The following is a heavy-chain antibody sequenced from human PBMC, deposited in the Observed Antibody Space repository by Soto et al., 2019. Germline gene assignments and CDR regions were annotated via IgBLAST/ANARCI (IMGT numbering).Heavy chain of an antibody. CDR2: IIPIFGTA. D-gene: IGHD6-13*01. CDR3: AREVGPKIAGTNWFDP. Sequence: SVKVSCKASGGTFSSYAISWVRQAPGQGLEWMGGIIPIFGTANYAQKFQGRVTITADESTSTAYMELSSLRSEDTAVYYCAREVGPKIAGTNWFDPWGQGTLVTVSS. V-gene: IGHV1-69*13. CDR1: GGTFSSYA. J-gene: IGHJ5*02.